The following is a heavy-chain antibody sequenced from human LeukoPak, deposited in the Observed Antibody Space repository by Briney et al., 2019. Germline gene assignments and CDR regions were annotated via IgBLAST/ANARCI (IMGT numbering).Heavy chain of an antibody. D-gene: IGHD6-6*01. CDR2: ISGSGGST. J-gene: IGHJ4*02. V-gene: IGHV3-23*01. CDR1: GFTFSSYA. Sequence: GGSLRLSCAASGFTFSSYAMSWVRQAPGKGLEWVSAISGSGGSTYYADSVKGRFTISRDNSRNTLYLQMNSLRAEDTAVYYCARIGYSSSSFDFWGQGTLVTVSS. CDR3: ARIGYSSSSFDF.